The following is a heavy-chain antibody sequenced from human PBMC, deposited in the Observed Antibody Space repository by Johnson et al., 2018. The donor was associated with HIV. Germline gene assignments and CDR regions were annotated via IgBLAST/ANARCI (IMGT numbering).Heavy chain of an antibody. D-gene: IGHD3-22*01. CDR3: GRATHYYDSGVYRGDGFDI. CDR1: GLAFHDYA. V-gene: IGHV3-30*04. J-gene: IGHJ3*02. Sequence: QVQLVESGGGVVRPGGSLRLSCAASGLAFHDYAIHWVRQAPGKGLEWVAVISYDGSNTYYADSVKGRFTISRDNSKNSLYLQMNSLRAEDTALYYCGRATHYYDSGVYRGDGFDIWGQGTMVIVSS. CDR2: ISYDGSNT.